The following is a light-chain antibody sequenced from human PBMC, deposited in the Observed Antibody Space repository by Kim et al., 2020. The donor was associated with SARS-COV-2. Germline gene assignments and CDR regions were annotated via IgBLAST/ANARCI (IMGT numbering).Light chain of an antibody. J-gene: IGKJ2*01. V-gene: IGKV1D-13*01. CDR3: QQFNNYPYT. Sequence: GDRVTITCRASQGISSALAWYQQKPGKAHKLLIYDASSLESGVPSRFSGSGSGTDFTLTISSLQPEDFATYYCQQFNNYPYTFGQGTKLEIK. CDR2: DAS. CDR1: QGISSA.